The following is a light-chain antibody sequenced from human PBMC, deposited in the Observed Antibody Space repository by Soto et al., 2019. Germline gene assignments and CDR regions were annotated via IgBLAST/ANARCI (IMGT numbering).Light chain of an antibody. CDR2: GAS. CDR1: QSVSIN. CDR3: QQYDKWPPSA. J-gene: IGKJ2*01. V-gene: IGKV3-15*01. Sequence: EVVMTQSPATVSVSPGERATLSCRASQSVSINLAWYQQKPGQAPRLLIYGASTRATGIPARFSGSGSGTEFTLTISSLQSEDFAVYYCQQYDKWPPSAFGQGTKLEIK.